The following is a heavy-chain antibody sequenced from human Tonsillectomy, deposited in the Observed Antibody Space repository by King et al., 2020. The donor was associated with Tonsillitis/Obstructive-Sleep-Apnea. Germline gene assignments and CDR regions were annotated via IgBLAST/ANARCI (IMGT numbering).Heavy chain of an antibody. CDR1: GFTVSSNY. V-gene: IGHV3-53*01. J-gene: IGHJ3*02. CDR3: ARGDPGYCTGGVCYLDAFDI. Sequence: VQLVESGGGLIQPGGSLRLSCAASGFTVSSNYMSWVRQAPGKGLEWVSVIYSGGSTYYADSVKGRFTISRDNSKNTLYLQMNIRRAEDTAVYYCARGDPGYCTGGVCYLDAFDIWGQGTMVTVSS. CDR2: IYSGGST. D-gene: IGHD2-8*02.